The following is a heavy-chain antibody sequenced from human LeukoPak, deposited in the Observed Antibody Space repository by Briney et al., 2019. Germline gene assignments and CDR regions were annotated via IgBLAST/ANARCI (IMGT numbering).Heavy chain of an antibody. J-gene: IGHJ6*02. Sequence: SETLSLTCTVSGGSISSYYWSWIRQPPGKGLEWIGYIYYSGSTNYNASLKSRVTMSVDTSKKQFSLTLSSVTAADTAVYYCARHRCTSSSCYFDYSYGMDVWGQGTTVTVS. CDR3: ARHRCTSSSCYFDYSYGMDV. D-gene: IGHD2-2*01. CDR2: IYYSGST. CDR1: GGSISSYY. V-gene: IGHV4-59*08.